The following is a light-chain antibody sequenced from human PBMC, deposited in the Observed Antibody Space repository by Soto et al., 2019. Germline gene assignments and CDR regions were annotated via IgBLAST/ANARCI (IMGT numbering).Light chain of an antibody. CDR1: QSVLSS. Sequence: EIVLTQSPDTLSLSPGERATLSCRASQSVLSSLAWYQQKPGQAPRLLISDASNRATGIPARFSGSGSGTGFTRTISSLEPEDFAVSYCQQRSNWPPEVTFGPGTKVDIK. V-gene: IGKV3-11*01. CDR2: DAS. J-gene: IGKJ3*01. CDR3: QQRSNWPPEVT.